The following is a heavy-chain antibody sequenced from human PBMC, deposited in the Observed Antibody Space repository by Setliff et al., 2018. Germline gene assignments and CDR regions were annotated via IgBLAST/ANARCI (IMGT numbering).Heavy chain of an antibody. CDR3: ARIVVDYYYYYMDV. D-gene: IGHD3-22*01. CDR2: VYSGGTT. J-gene: IGHJ6*03. CDR1: AFPVSSNY. V-gene: IGHV3-66*02. Sequence: ETLSLSCAASAFPVSSNYTTWVRQAPGKGLEFVSVVYSGGTTYSADSVRGRFTISRDNSKNTLNLQMNSLRAEDTGVYYCARIVVDYYYYYMDVWGKGTTVTVSS.